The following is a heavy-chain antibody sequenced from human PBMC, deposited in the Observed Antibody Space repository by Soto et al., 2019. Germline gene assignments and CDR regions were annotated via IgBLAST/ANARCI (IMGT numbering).Heavy chain of an antibody. Sequence: QVQLVQSGAEVKKPGASVKVSCKVSGYTLTELSMHWVRQAPGKGLEWMGGFDPEDGETIYAQKFQGRVTMTEDTSTDTAYMELSSLRSEDTAVYYCATDFLSGSPPYDAFDIWGQGTMVTVSS. V-gene: IGHV1-24*01. CDR2: FDPEDGET. J-gene: IGHJ3*02. D-gene: IGHD1-26*01. CDR3: ATDFLSGSPPYDAFDI. CDR1: GYTLTELS.